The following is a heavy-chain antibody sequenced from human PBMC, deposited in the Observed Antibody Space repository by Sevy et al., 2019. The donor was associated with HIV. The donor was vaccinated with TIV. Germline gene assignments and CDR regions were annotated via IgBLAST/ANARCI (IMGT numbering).Heavy chain of an antibody. Sequence: SETLSLTCTVSGGSISSYYWSWIRQPPGKGLEWIGYIYYSGSTNYNPSLKSRVTISVDTSKNQFSLKLSSVTAADTAVYYCAREGSWYGFDYWGQGTVVTVSS. D-gene: IGHD6-13*01. V-gene: IGHV4-59*01. CDR3: AREGSWYGFDY. CDR2: IYYSGST. J-gene: IGHJ4*02. CDR1: GGSISSYY.